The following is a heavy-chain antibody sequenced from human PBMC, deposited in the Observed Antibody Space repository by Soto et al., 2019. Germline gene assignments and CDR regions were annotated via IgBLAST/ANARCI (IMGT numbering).Heavy chain of an antibody. CDR3: ATDCLGFRHHFFDY. D-gene: IGHD6-25*01. CDR2: ISGSGGST. V-gene: IGHV3-23*01. J-gene: IGHJ4*02. Sequence: PGGSLRLSCAASGFTFSSYAMSWVRQAPGKGLEWVSAISGSGGSTYYADSGKGRFTISRDNSKNTLYLQMNSLRAEDTAVYYCATDCLGFRHHFFDYWGQGTLVTVSS. CDR1: GFTFSSYA.